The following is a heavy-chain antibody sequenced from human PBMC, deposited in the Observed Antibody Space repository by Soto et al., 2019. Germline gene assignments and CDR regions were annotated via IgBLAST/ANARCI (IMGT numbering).Heavy chain of an antibody. V-gene: IGHV4-30-4*01. Sequence: PSETLSLTCTVSGGSISSGDYYWSWIRQPPGKGLEWIGYIYYSGSTYYNPSLKSRVTISVDTSKNQFSLKLSSVTAADTAVYYCARDPSFYYDSSGSHPGAFDIWGPGTMVTVSS. CDR3: ARDPSFYYDSSGSHPGAFDI. CDR2: IYYSGST. J-gene: IGHJ3*02. CDR1: GGSISSGDYY. D-gene: IGHD3-22*01.